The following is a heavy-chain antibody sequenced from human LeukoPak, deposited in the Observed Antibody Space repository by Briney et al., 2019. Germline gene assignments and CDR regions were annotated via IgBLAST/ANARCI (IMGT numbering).Heavy chain of an antibody. CDR3: AREFPEYSGSYHVNFDY. CDR1: GYSISSGYY. Sequence: SETLSLTCTVSGYSISSGYYWGWIRQPPGKRLEWIGSIYHSGSTYYNPSLKSRVTISVDTSKNQFSLKLSSVTAADTAVYYCAREFPEYSGSYHVNFDYWGQGTLVTVSS. J-gene: IGHJ4*02. D-gene: IGHD1-26*01. V-gene: IGHV4-38-2*02. CDR2: IYHSGST.